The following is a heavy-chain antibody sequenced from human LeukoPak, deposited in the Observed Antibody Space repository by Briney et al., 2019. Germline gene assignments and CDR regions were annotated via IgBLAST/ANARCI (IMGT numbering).Heavy chain of an antibody. D-gene: IGHD3-3*01. V-gene: IGHV1-8*02. Sequence: GASVKVSCKASGYTFTSYGISWVRQAPGQGLEWMGWMNPNSGNTGYAQKFQGRVTMTRDTSISTVYMELSRLSSDDTALYYCARDSRFWSGYDYWGQGTLVTVSS. J-gene: IGHJ4*02. CDR2: MNPNSGNT. CDR3: ARDSRFWSGYDY. CDR1: GYTFTSYG.